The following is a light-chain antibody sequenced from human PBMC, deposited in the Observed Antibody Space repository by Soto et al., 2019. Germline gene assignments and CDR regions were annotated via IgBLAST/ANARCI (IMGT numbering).Light chain of an antibody. CDR3: QQYGSSPRT. CDR1: QSVSNNY. J-gene: IGKJ1*01. CDR2: DTS. Sequence: EIVLTQSPGTLSLSPGERATLSCRASQSVSNNYLAWFQQKPGQAPRLLIYDTSRRATGIPDRFSGSGSGTDFTLTSSRLEPEDFAMYYCQQYGSSPRTFGQGTKVEIK. V-gene: IGKV3-20*01.